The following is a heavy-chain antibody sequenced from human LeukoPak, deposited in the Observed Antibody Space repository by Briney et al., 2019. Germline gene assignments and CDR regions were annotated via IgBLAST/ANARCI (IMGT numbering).Heavy chain of an antibody. CDR1: GFTFSSYG. D-gene: IGHD3-3*01. J-gene: IGHJ4*02. CDR3: AKDGERWDFWSGYYFFDY. CDR2: IRYDGSNK. Sequence: PGGSLRLSCAASGFTFSSYGMHWVRQAPGKGLEWVAFIRYDGSNKYYADSAKGRFTISRDNSKNTLYLQMNSLRAEDTAVYYCAKDGERWDFWSGYYFFDYRGQGTLVTVSS. V-gene: IGHV3-30*02.